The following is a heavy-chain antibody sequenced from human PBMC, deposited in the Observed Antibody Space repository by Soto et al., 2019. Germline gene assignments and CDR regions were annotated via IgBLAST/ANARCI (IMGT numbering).Heavy chain of an antibody. CDR1: GFTLITYD. J-gene: IGHJ5*02. Sequence: ASVKVSCQASGFTLITYDFSWVRQAAGQGLEWMGWMNPNNGNAGFAQKFRGRINMTRNTSISTAYLELSSLRSDDSAVYFCERRKERSGPYYLDLWGQGTQVTVSS. V-gene: IGHV1-8*01. CDR2: MNPNNGNA. D-gene: IGHD1-26*01. CDR3: ERRKERSGPYYLDL.